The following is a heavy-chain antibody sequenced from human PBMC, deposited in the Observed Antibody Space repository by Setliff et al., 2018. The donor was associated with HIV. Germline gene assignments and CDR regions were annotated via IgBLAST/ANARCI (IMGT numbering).Heavy chain of an antibody. D-gene: IGHD1-7*01. V-gene: IGHV4-4*02. CDR2: IYHGGTT. Sequence: PSETLSLTCAVSGDSIGSSSWWSWVRQAPGKGLEWIGEIYHGGTTKYNPSLKSRVTMSVDRPNNRFSLRLTSVTAADTAVYFCARTNRWELLSPYFDAWGQGTLVTVSS. J-gene: IGHJ4*02. CDR3: ARTNRWELLSPYFDA. CDR1: GDSIGSSSW.